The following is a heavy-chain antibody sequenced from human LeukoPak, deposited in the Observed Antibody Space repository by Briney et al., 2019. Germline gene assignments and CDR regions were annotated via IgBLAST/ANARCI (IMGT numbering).Heavy chain of an antibody. V-gene: IGHV4-34*01. D-gene: IGHD6-13*01. CDR1: GGSFSGYY. CDR2: INHSGST. Sequence: SETLSPTCAAYGGSFSGYYWSWIRQPPGKRLEWIGEINHSGSTNYNPSLKSRVTISVDTSKNQFSLKLSSVTAADTAVYYCAREARRGIAAAGTDYWGQGTLVTVSS. CDR3: AREARRGIAAAGTDY. J-gene: IGHJ4*02.